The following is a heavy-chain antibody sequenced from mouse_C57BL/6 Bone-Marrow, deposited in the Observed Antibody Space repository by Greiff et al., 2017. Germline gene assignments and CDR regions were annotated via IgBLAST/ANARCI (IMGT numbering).Heavy chain of an antibody. CDR1: GYTFTSYD. D-gene: IGHD1-1*01. CDR2: IYPRDGSP. J-gene: IGHJ1*03. V-gene: IGHV1-85*01. CDR3: ARLEFDGSSGDWYFDV. Sequence: VQLQQSGPELVKPGASVKLSCKASGYTFTSYDINWVKQRPGQGLEWIGRIYPRDGSPKYNEKFKGKATLTVDTSSSTAYMALHSLTSEDSAVYFCARLEFDGSSGDWYFDVWGTGTTVTVSS.